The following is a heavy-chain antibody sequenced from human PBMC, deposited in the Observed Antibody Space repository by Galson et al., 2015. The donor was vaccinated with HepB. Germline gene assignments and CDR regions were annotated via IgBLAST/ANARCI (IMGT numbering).Heavy chain of an antibody. CDR1: GFTFSNAW. CDR3: TRNAGGTLDY. V-gene: IGHV3-15*01. Sequence: SLRLSCAASGFTFSNAWMSWVRQAPGKGLEWVGRFKSKTDGGTTEYAAPVRGRFTISRDDSKNTLYLQMNSLKTEDTGVYYCTRNAGGTLDYWGQGTLVTVSS. J-gene: IGHJ4*02. CDR2: FKSKTDGGTT.